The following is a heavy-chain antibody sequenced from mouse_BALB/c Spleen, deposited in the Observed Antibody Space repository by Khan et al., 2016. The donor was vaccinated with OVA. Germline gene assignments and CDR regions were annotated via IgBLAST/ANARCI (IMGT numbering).Heavy chain of an antibody. CDR1: GYSTTSDYA. V-gene: IGHV3-2*02. D-gene: IGHD2-3*01. CDR3: ASSMMAT. Sequence: EVQLQESGPGLVKPSQSLSLTCTVTGYSTTSDYAWNWIRQSPGNQLEWRGYISYSGSTSYNPSLKSRTSITRDTSKNQVFLQLNSMTTEDTATYSCASSMMATWGQGTTLTVSS. CDR2: ISYSGST. J-gene: IGHJ2*01.